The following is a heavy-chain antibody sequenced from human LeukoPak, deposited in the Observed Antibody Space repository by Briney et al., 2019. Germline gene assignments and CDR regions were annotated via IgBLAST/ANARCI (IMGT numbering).Heavy chain of an antibody. Sequence: HPGGSLRLSCAASGFTFSSYAMSWVRQAPGKGLERVSAISGSGGSTYYADSVKGRFTISRDNSKNTLYLQMNSLRAEDTAVYYCAKAYDYVWGSYRPRPYDYWGQGTLVTVSS. D-gene: IGHD3-16*02. CDR1: GFTFSSYA. CDR3: AKAYDYVWGSYRPRPYDY. V-gene: IGHV3-23*01. J-gene: IGHJ4*02. CDR2: ISGSGGST.